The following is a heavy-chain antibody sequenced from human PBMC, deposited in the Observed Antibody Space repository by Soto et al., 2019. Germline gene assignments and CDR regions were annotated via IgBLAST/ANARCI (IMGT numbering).Heavy chain of an antibody. J-gene: IGHJ3*02. V-gene: IGHV5-51*01. CDR3: ARLLLWFGESPPGAFDI. D-gene: IGHD3-10*01. Sequence: GESLKISCKGSGYSFTSYWIGWVRQMPGKGLEWMGIIYPGDSDTRYSPSFQGQVTISADKSISTAYLQWSSLKASDTAMYYCARLLLWFGESPPGAFDIWGQGTMVTVSS. CDR2: IYPGDSDT. CDR1: GYSFTSYW.